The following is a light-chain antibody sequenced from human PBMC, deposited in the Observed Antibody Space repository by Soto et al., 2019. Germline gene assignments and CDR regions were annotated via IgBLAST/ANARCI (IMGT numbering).Light chain of an antibody. Sequence: DIVLTQSPGTLSLSPGERATLSCRASQSFSSGYLAWYQQKPGQAPRLLIYGASTRATDIPDRFSGSESGTEFTLTISRLEPEDFAVYYCHQYGSSPPYTCGQGTKLEI. CDR3: HQYGSSPPYT. J-gene: IGKJ2*01. CDR2: GAS. CDR1: QSFSSGY. V-gene: IGKV3-20*01.